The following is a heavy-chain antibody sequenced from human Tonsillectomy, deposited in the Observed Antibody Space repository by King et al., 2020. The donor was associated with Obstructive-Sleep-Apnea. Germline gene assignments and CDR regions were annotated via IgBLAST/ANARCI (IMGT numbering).Heavy chain of an antibody. V-gene: IGHV4-34*01. J-gene: IGHJ6*02. Sequence: VQLQQWGAGLLKPSETLSLTCAVYGGSFSGYYWSWIRQPPGKGLEWIGEINHSGSTNYNPSLKSRVTISVDTPKNQFSLKLSSVTAADTAVYYCARSFSCGIAVAGRPSTGHGQTRKRRDYYYYGMDVWGQGTTVTVSS. CDR1: GGSFSGYY. CDR3: ARSFSCGIAVAGRPSTGHGQTRKRRDYYYYGMDV. CDR2: INHSGST. D-gene: IGHD6-19*01.